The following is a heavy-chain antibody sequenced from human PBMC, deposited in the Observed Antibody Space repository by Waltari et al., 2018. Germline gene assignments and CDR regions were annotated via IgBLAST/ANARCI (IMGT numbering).Heavy chain of an antibody. V-gene: IGHV1-8*01. CDR2: MKPNSGNT. J-gene: IGHJ3*02. D-gene: IGHD3-10*01. Sequence: QVQLVQSGAEVKKPGASVKVSCKASGYTFTSYDINWVRQATGQGLEWMGWMKPNSGNTGEVQKFQGRVTMTRNTSISTAYMELSSLRSEDTAVYYCALLVRGVIMKAFDIWGQGTMVTVSS. CDR1: GYTFTSYD. CDR3: ALLVRGVIMKAFDI.